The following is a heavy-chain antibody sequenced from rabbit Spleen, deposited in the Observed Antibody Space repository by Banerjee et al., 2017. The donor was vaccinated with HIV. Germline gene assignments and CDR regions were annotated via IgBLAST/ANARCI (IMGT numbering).Heavy chain of an antibody. CDR2: IYTYYGST. CDR3: ASEQRDNGGYGGALNF. J-gene: IGHJ4*01. CDR1: GFSFSSSYY. D-gene: IGHD4-2*01. Sequence: QEQLVESGGGLVQPEGSLTLTCTASGFSFSSSYYMCWVRQAPGKGLEWIGCIYTYYGSTYYASWAKGRFTISKTSSTTVTLQVTSLTAADTATYFCASEQRDNGGYGGALNFWGQGTLVTVS. V-gene: IGHV1S45*01.